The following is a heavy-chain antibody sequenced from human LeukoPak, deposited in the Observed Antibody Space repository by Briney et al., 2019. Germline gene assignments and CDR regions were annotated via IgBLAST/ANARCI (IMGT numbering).Heavy chain of an antibody. Sequence: PGGSLRLSCTASGFTLSSYAMSWVRQAPGKGLEWVSAISGSGGSTYYADSVKGRFTISRDNSKNTLYLQMNSLRAEDTAVYYCAKDRSGWYAYWGQGTLVTVSS. D-gene: IGHD6-19*01. CDR2: ISGSGGST. CDR3: AKDRSGWYAY. V-gene: IGHV3-23*01. J-gene: IGHJ4*02. CDR1: GFTLSSYA.